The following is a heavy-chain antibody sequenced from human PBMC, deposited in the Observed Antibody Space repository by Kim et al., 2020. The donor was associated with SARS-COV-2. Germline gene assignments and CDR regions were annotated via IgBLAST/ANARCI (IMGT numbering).Heavy chain of an antibody. J-gene: IGHJ6*02. Sequence: GGSLRLSCAASGFTFSNAWMSWVGQAPGKGLEWVGRIKSKTDGGTTDYAAPVKGRFTISRDDSKNTLYLQMNSLKTEDTAVYYCTTSMVRGVMATNYYYYYGMDVWGQGTTVTVSS. D-gene: IGHD3-10*01. CDR2: IKSKTDGGTT. V-gene: IGHV3-15*01. CDR3: TTSMVRGVMATNYYYYYGMDV. CDR1: GFTFSNAW.